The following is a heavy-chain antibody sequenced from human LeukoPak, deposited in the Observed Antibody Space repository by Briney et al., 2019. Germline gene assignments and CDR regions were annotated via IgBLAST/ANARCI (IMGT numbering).Heavy chain of an antibody. CDR3: AKDLNANILTGYYVDY. D-gene: IGHD3-9*01. J-gene: IGHJ4*02. CDR1: GYTFTAYY. CDR2: VNLNTGGA. V-gene: IGHV1-2*02. Sequence: ASVKVSCKAPGYTFTAYYIHWVRQAPGQGLEWMGWVNLNTGGANYARKFLGRVTMTRDTSITTAYMELSRLQSDDTAVYYCAKDLNANILTGYYVDYWGQGTLVTVSS.